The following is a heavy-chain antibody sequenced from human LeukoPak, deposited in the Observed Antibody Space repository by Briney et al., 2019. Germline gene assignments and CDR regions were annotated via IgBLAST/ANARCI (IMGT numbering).Heavy chain of an antibody. CDR3: ARDCGVLRIDCGDSLDI. V-gene: IGHV3-30-3*01. Sequence: GGSLRLSCAASGFTFSSYAMHWVRQAPGKGLEWVAVISYDGNNKYYADSVKGRFTISRDNSKNTLYLQMNSLRAEDTAVYYCARDCGVLRIDCGDSLDIWGQGTMVTVSS. D-gene: IGHD2-21*01. CDR2: ISYDGNNK. CDR1: GFTFSSYA. J-gene: IGHJ3*02.